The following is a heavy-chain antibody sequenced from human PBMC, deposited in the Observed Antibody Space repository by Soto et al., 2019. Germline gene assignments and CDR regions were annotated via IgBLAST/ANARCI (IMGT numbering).Heavy chain of an antibody. CDR2: INPSGGST. CDR3: ALGYSGYEIFDY. CDR1: GYTFTSYY. D-gene: IGHD5-12*01. Sequence: ASVKVSCKASGYTFTSYYMHWVRQAPGQGLEWMGIINPSGGSTSYAQKFQGGVTMTRDTSTSTVYMELSSLRSEDTAVYYCALGYSGYEIFDYWGQGTLVTVSS. J-gene: IGHJ4*02. V-gene: IGHV1-46*01.